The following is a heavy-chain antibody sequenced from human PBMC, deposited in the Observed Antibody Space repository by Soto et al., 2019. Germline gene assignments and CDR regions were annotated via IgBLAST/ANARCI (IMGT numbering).Heavy chain of an antibody. V-gene: IGHV4-38-2*01. CDR1: GYSINRGYY. D-gene: IGHD6-25*01. J-gene: IGHJ4*02. Sequence: SETLSLTCPVSGYSINRGYYWGWIRRAPGKGLEWIGSIYHRGATYYAPSLKARAAISLDTSNNHFTLRLTSVTVADTAIYYCARYQYDISGHDAAHWGQGALLTVSS. CDR3: ARYQYDISGHDAAH. CDR2: IYHRGAT.